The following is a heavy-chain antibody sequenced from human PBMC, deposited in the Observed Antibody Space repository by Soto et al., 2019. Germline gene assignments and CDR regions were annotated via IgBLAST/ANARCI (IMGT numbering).Heavy chain of an antibody. D-gene: IGHD5-18*01. J-gene: IGHJ4*02. CDR2: IIPIFGTA. CDR1: GGTFISYA. CDR3: AREGGLGYSYGYIDY. Sequence: XSVKVSCKASGGTFISYAISWVRQAPGQGLEWMGGIIPIFGTANYAQKFQGRVTITTDKSTSTAYMELSSLRSEDTAVYYCAREGGLGYSYGYIDYWGQGTLVTVSS. V-gene: IGHV1-69*05.